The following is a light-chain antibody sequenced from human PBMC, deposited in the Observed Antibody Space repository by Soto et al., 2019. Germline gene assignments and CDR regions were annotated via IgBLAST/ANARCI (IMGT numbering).Light chain of an antibody. V-gene: IGKV1-27*01. CDR3: QKYNNAPRT. CDR2: AAS. CDR1: QSISNY. J-gene: IGKJ1*01. Sequence: DIQMTQSPSSLSASVGDTVPITCRARQSISNYLAWYQQKPGQVPNLLIYAASTLQSGVPSRFSGSGSGTDFTLTISSLRPEDAATYYCQKYNNAPRTFGQGTKVEI.